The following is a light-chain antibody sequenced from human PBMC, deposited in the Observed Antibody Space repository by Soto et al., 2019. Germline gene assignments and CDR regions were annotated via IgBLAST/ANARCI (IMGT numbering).Light chain of an antibody. Sequence: QSVLTQPASVSGSPGQSITISCTGTSSDIGAYNFVSWYQQHPGKAPKLMLYDVNIRPSGVSNRFSGSKSGNTASLTISGLQADDEADYYCHSWKTSTTMIFGGGTSVTVL. CDR3: HSWKTSTTMI. CDR2: DVN. V-gene: IGLV2-14*03. J-gene: IGLJ2*01. CDR1: SSDIGAYNF.